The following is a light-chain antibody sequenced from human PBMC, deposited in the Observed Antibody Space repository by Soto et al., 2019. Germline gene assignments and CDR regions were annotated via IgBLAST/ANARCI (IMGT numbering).Light chain of an antibody. CDR1: SSEVGGYNY. CDR3: SSYTSSSTLVV. CDR2: DVS. V-gene: IGLV2-14*01. J-gene: IGLJ2*01. Sequence: QSVLTQPASVSGSPGQSITISFTGTSSEVGGYNYVSWYQQHPGKAPKLMIYDVSNRPSGVSNRFSGSKSGNTASLTISGLQAEDEADYYCSSYTSSSTLVVFGGGTKLTVL.